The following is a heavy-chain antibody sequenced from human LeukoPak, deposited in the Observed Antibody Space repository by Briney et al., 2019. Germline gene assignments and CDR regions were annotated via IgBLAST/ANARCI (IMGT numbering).Heavy chain of an antibody. CDR1: GYTFTSCG. D-gene: IGHD5-18*01. CDR3: ARSEGYSSLNWFDP. V-gene: IGHV1-18*01. J-gene: IGHJ5*02. Sequence: ASVKVSCKASGYTFTSCGISWVRQAPGQGLEWMGWISAYNGNTNYAQKLQGRVTMTTDTSTSTAYMELRSLRSDDTAAYYCARSEGYSSLNWFDPWGQGTLVTVSS. CDR2: ISAYNGNT.